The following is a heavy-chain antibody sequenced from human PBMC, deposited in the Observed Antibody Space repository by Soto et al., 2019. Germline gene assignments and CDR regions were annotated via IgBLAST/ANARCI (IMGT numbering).Heavy chain of an antibody. Sequence: ASVKVSCKASGYTFTNYDIHWVRRATGQRLEWMGWMNPNADNTGYSEKLQGRVTMTRNTATSTAYMELSSLTSEDTAVYYCARVSGWYGVDSFDIWGQGTLVTVSS. V-gene: IGHV1-8*01. CDR2: MNPNADNT. CDR3: ARVSGWYGVDSFDI. J-gene: IGHJ3*02. CDR1: GYTFTNYD. D-gene: IGHD6-19*01.